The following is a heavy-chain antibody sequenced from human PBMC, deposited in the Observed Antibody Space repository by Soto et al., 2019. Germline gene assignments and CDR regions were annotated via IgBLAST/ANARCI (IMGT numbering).Heavy chain of an antibody. Sequence: QVSLKESGPVLVKPTETLTLTCTGSGFSLSNPRMGVSWIRQPPGKALEWLAHIFSNDDKSYSTALKSRVTLSKETTKSQVVLTMTNMDPVDTATYYCARVYDSSGYEYRGQGTLVTVSS. V-gene: IGHV2-26*01. CDR3: ARVYDSSGYEY. J-gene: IGHJ4*02. CDR1: GFSLSNPRMG. CDR2: IFSNDDK. D-gene: IGHD3-22*01.